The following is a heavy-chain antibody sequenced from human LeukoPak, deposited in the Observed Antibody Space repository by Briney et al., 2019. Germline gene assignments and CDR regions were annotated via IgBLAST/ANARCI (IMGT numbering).Heavy chain of an antibody. J-gene: IGHJ4*02. Sequence: ASVKVSCKASGGTFSSYAISWVRQAPGQGLEWMGRIIPILGIANYAQKFQGRVTITADKSTSTAYMELSSLRSEDTAVYYCARGGGVGADHYFDSWGQGTLVTVSS. D-gene: IGHD1-26*01. V-gene: IGHV1-69*04. CDR3: ARGGGVGADHYFDS. CDR1: GGTFSSYA. CDR2: IIPILGIA.